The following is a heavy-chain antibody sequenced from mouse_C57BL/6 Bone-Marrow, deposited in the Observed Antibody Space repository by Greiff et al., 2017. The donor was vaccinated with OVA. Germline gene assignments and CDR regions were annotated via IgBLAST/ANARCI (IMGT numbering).Heavy chain of an antibody. CDR3: SRGTGAL. D-gene: IGHD3-3*01. CDR2: ISRGSSTI. J-gene: IGHJ2*01. Sequence: EVMLVESGGGLVKPGGSLKLSCAASGFTFSNYGMHWVRQAPEKGLEWVAYISRGSSTIYYADTVKGRFTISRDNAKNTLFLQMTRLRSEDTAVYYCSRGTGALWGRGTTLTVSS. V-gene: IGHV5-17*01. CDR1: GFTFSNYG.